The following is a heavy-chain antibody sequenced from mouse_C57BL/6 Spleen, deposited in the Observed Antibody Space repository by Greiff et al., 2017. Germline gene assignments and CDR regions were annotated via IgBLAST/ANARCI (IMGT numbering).Heavy chain of an antibody. V-gene: IGHV2-9-1*01. CDR2: IWTGGGT. D-gene: IGHD2-5*01. J-gene: IGHJ4*01. CDR3: ARMKRAYYNNSGAIDC. CDR1: GFSLTSYA. Sequence: VHLVESGPGLVAPSQSLSITCTVSGFSLTSYAISWVRQPPGKGLEWLGVIWTGGGTNYNSALKSRLSISKDNSKRQVFLKINTLHTDDTARYYCARMKRAYYNNSGAIDCRGQGTSVTVSS.